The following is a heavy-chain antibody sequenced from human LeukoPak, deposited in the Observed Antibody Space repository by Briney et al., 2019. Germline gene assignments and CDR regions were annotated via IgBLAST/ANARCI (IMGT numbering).Heavy chain of an antibody. J-gene: IGHJ6*03. Sequence: SQTLSLTCAVSGGSISSGGYSWSWIRQPPGKGLEWIGYIYHSGSTNYNPSLKSRVTMSVDTSKNQFSLKLSSVTAADTAVYYCARVRDDHYYYYMDVWGKGTTVTVSS. V-gene: IGHV4-30-2*01. CDR1: GGSISSGGYS. CDR2: IYHSGST. D-gene: IGHD1-1*01. CDR3: ARVRDDHYYYYMDV.